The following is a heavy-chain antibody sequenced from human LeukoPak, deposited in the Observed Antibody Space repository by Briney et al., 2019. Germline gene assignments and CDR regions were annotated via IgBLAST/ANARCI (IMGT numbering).Heavy chain of an antibody. CDR3: ARGRGFWSIFDY. CDR2: INHSGST. CDR1: GGSFSGYY. V-gene: IGHV4-34*01. Sequence: SETLSLTWAVYGGSFSGYYWSWIRQPPGKGLEWIGEINHSGSTNYNPSLRSRFPISVDTSKNQFSLKLSSVTAADTAVYYCARGRGFWSIFDYWGQGTLVTVSS. J-gene: IGHJ4*02. D-gene: IGHD3-3*01.